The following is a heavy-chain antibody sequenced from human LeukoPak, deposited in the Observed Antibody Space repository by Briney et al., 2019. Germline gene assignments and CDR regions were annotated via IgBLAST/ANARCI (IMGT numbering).Heavy chain of an antibody. V-gene: IGHV1-69*05. CDR3: ARDADGAFDI. D-gene: IGHD5-24*01. Sequence: ASVKVSCKASGGSFNAYAISWVRQAPGQGLEWVGGIIPIFGTANYAQKFQGRVTITTDESTSTAYMELSSLRSEDTAVYYCARDADGAFDIWGQGTMVTVSS. J-gene: IGHJ3*02. CDR1: GGSFNAYA. CDR2: IIPIFGTA.